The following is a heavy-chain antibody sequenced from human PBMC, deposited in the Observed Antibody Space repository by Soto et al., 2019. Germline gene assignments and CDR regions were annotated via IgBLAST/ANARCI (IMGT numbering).Heavy chain of an antibody. Sequence: XSVKVSCKASGYSFTGYYMHWVRQAPGQGLEWMGWINPNSGGTNYAQKFQGWVTMTRDTSISTAYMELSRLRSDDTAVYYCARLSLYCSGGSCQEYWGQGTLVTVSS. V-gene: IGHV1-2*04. CDR1: GYSFTGYY. CDR3: ARLSLYCSGGSCQEY. J-gene: IGHJ4*02. D-gene: IGHD2-15*01. CDR2: INPNSGGT.